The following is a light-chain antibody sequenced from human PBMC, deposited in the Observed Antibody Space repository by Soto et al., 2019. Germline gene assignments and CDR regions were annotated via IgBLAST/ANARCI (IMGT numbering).Light chain of an antibody. Sequence: QSVLTQPPSASGTPGQRVTISCSGSDSNIGKHTVNWYQQLPGTAPKLLIYKTDQRPSGVPDRFSGSKSGSSASLAITGLQSEDEASYYCEAWDDSLNALFGGGTQLTVL. CDR3: EAWDDSLNAL. CDR2: KTD. V-gene: IGLV1-44*01. CDR1: DSNIGKHT. J-gene: IGLJ2*01.